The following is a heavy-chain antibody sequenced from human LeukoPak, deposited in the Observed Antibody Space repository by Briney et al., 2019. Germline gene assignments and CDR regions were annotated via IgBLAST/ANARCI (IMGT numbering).Heavy chain of an antibody. D-gene: IGHD3-9*01. J-gene: IGHJ6*03. CDR1: GDSISTYP. CDR3: ARHREAGIAISSFPYYYYSFYMDV. CDR2: IHFSGST. V-gene: IGHV4-59*08. Sequence: SETLSLMCTVSGDSISTYPWSWIRQPPGKGLEWIGYIHFSGSTSYNPSLKSRVTISLDTSKNQFSLRLTSVAAADTAVYFCARHREAGIAISSFPYYYYSFYMDVWGTGTTVTVS.